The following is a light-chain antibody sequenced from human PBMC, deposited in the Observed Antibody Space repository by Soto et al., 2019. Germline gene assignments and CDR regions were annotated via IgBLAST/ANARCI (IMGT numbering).Light chain of an antibody. J-gene: IGLJ2*01. CDR2: RNN. Sequence: QSVLTQPPSASWTPGQRVTISCSGSSSNIGSNYVYWYQQLPGTAPKLLIYRNNQRPSGVPDRFSGSKSGTSASLAISGLRSEDEADYYCAAWDDSLSAVVFGGGTKVTVL. CDR3: AAWDDSLSAVV. V-gene: IGLV1-47*01. CDR1: SSNIGSNY.